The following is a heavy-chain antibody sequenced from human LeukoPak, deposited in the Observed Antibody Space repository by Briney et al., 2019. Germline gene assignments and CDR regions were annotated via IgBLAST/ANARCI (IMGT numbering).Heavy chain of an antibody. Sequence: PSETLSLTCAVYGGSFSGYYWSWIRQPPGKGLEWIGEINHSGSTNYNPSLKSRVTISVDTSKNQFSLKLSSVTAADTAVYYCATYCSSTSCYELYNWFDPWGQGTLVTVSS. CDR2: INHSGST. V-gene: IGHV4-34*01. CDR3: ATYCSSTSCYELYNWFDP. CDR1: GGSFSGYY. D-gene: IGHD2-2*01. J-gene: IGHJ5*02.